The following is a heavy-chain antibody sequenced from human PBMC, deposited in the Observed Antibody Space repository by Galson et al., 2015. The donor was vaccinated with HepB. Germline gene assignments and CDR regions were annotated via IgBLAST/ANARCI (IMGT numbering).Heavy chain of an antibody. CDR1: GYTFAKYA. J-gene: IGHJ4*02. Sequence: SVKVSCKGSGYTFAKYALHWVRQAPGQRLQWMGWINAGTGNTKYSQKFQGIAIITRDTSATTVYLDLSSLTSEDTAVYFCARTASWAFDFWGQGTLVTVSS. V-gene: IGHV1-3*01. D-gene: IGHD2-2*01. CDR2: INAGTGNT. CDR3: ARTASWAFDF.